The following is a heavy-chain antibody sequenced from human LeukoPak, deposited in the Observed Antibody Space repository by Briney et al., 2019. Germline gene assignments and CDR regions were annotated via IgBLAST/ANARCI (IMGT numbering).Heavy chain of an antibody. V-gene: IGHV4-34*01. CDR3: ARGKNYDFWSGFVPPLDY. CDR1: GESFGGYS. J-gene: IGHJ4*02. D-gene: IGHD3-3*01. CDR2: INHSGST. Sequence: SETLSLTCAVYGESFGGYSWSWVRQPPGKGLEWDGEINHSGSTNYNPSLKSRVTISVDTSKNQFSLKLSSVTAADTAVYYCARGKNYDFWSGFVPPLDYWGQGTLVTVSS.